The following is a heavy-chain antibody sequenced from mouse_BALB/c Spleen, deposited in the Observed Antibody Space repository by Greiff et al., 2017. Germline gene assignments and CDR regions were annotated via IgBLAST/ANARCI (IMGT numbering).Heavy chain of an antibody. J-gene: IGHJ3*01. D-gene: IGHD2-4*01. CDR1: GFNIKDYY. Sequence: VQLQQSGAELVRPGALVKLSCKASGFNIKDYYMHWVKQRPEQGLEWIGWIDPENGNTIYDPKFQGKASITADTSSNTVYLQLSSLTSEDTAVYYCARDYDGAYWGQGTLVTVSA. V-gene: IGHV14-1*02. CDR3: ARDYDGAY. CDR2: IDPENGNT.